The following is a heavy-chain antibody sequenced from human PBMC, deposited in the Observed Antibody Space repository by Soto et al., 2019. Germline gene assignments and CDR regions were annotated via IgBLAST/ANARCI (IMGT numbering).Heavy chain of an antibody. CDR1: GFTFSSYA. Sequence: PGGSLRLSCAASGFTFSSYAMRWVRQAPGKGLEWVSVIYSGGSTYYADSVKGRFTISRDNSKNTLYLQMNSLRAEDTAVYYCARDRGGPIVAATLTYYYYYMDVWGKGTTVTVSS. CDR3: ARDRGGPIVAATLTYYYYYMDV. CDR2: IYSGGST. D-gene: IGHD2-15*01. V-gene: IGHV3-66*01. J-gene: IGHJ6*03.